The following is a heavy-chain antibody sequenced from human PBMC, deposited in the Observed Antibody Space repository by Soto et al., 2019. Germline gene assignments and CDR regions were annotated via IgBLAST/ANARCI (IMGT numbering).Heavy chain of an antibody. CDR1: GRSMSGYY. Sequence: PSETVSLTSTVPGRSMSGYYWTWIRRPAGERLELMGRIYTSGTTDFNPSLKGRVTMSVDTSKNQFSLKLTSVTAADTALYYCAREDYYDTGYYVVWGQGTQVTVSS. J-gene: IGHJ4*02. CDR2: IYTSGTT. V-gene: IGHV4-4*07. D-gene: IGHD3-9*01. CDR3: AREDYYDTGYYVV.